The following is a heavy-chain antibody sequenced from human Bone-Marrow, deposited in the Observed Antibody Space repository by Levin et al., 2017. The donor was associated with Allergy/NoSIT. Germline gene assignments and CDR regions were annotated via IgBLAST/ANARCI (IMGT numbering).Heavy chain of an antibody. CDR3: ASRPADRYSSGWTSSFWYFDL. V-gene: IGHV4-39*01. J-gene: IGHJ2*01. Sequence: SETLSLTCTVSGGSISSSNYYWGWIRQPPGTGLEWIGSSYYSGITYYNPSLKSRVTISVDTSKNQFSLKLSSVTAADTAVYYCASRPADRYSSGWTSSFWYFDLWGRGTLVTVSS. CDR2: SYYSGIT. CDR1: GGSISSSNYY. D-gene: IGHD6-19*01.